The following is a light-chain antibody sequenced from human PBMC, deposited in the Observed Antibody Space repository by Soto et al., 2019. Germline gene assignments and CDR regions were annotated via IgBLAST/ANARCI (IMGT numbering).Light chain of an antibody. J-gene: IGKJ3*01. CDR1: HSINTSF. V-gene: IGKV3-20*01. Sequence: EIVLTQSPGTLSLSPGDRATLSCRASHSINTSFIAWFQQKPGQAPRLLIYAASTRATGIPDRFSGSASETDFTLTINRLEPEDSAVYYCQQYASAPFSLGPG. CDR2: AAS. CDR3: QQYASAPFS.